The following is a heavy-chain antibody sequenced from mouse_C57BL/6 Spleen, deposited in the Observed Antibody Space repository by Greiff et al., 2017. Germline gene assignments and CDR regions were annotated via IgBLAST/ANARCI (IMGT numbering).Heavy chain of an antibody. D-gene: IGHD2-4*01. CDR1: GYTFTNYW. V-gene: IGHV1-63*01. CDR3: ARAYDYGYAMDY. Sequence: QVQLKESGAELVRPGTSVKMSCKASGYTFTNYWIGWAKQRPGHGLEWIGDIYPGGGYTNYNEKFKGKATLTADKSSSTAYMQFSSMTSEDSAIYYCARAYDYGYAMDYWGQGTSVTVSS. CDR2: IYPGGGYT. J-gene: IGHJ4*01.